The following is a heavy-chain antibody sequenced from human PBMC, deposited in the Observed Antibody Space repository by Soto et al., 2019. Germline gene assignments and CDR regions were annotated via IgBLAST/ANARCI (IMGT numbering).Heavy chain of an antibody. CDR2: ISGGGDTI. V-gene: IGHV3-23*01. CDR1: GFTFNNYA. CDR3: AKGRGGSGSLTPRVDF. D-gene: IGHD3-10*01. Sequence: EVQLLESGGGLVQPGGSQRLSCAASGFTFNNYAMTWVRQAPGKGLEWVSAISGGGDTISYADSVKGRFTVSRDGSKNTLYLQMSSLRAEDTALYYCAKGRGGSGSLTPRVDFWGQGTLVTVSS. J-gene: IGHJ4*02.